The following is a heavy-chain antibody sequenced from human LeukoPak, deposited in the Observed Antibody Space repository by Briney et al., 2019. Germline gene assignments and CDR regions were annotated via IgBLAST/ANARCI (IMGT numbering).Heavy chain of an antibody. CDR1: GFTFSSYG. D-gene: IGHD4-17*01. CDR3: ANNNGDYGTFAY. CDR2: ISYDGSNK. V-gene: IGHV3-30*18. J-gene: IGHJ4*02. Sequence: GGSLRLSCAASGFTFSSYGIHWVPQAPGKGLEWVAVISYDGSNKYYADSVKGRFTISRDNSKNTLYLQMNSLRAADTAVYYCANNNGDYGTFAYWGKGTLVTVSS.